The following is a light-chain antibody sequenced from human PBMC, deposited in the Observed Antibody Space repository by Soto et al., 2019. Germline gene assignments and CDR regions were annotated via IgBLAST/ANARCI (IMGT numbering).Light chain of an antibody. CDR1: SSNVGSNT. Sequence: QAVLTQPPSASGTPGQRVTISCSGSSSNVGSNTVSWYQQLPGTAPKVLIYGSDRRPSGVPDRFSGSKSATSASLAISGLQSADEADYYCASWDDSQSGFGLFGGGTKLTVL. V-gene: IGLV1-44*01. CDR3: ASWDDSQSGFGL. CDR2: GSD. J-gene: IGLJ3*02.